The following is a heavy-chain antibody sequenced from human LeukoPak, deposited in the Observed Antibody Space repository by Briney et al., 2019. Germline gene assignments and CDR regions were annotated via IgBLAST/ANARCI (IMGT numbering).Heavy chain of an antibody. D-gene: IGHD2-15*01. Sequence: GGSLRLSCAGSEFTLSTYWMSWVRQAAGKGLEWVANIKQDGSDKYYVDSVKGRFTISRDNAKNSLFLQMNSLRAEDTALYYCARGCSRAACPYYFDYWGQGTLVTVSS. J-gene: IGHJ4*02. CDR3: ARGCSRAACPYYFDY. CDR1: EFTLSTYW. CDR2: IKQDGSDK. V-gene: IGHV3-7*01.